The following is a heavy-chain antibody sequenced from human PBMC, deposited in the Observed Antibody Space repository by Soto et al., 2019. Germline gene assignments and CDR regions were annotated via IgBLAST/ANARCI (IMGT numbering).Heavy chain of an antibody. D-gene: IGHD2-21*02. Sequence: QMQLVQSGPEVNKPGTSVKVSCKASGFTFTRSAVQWVRQARGHRLAWIGWIVVGRGNTNYAEKFQKRVTITRDMSTSTAYMELSSLRSEDTAVYYGAAGRTYCGGDCYVDWGQGTLVTVSS. CDR2: IVVGRGNT. CDR1: GFTFTRSA. J-gene: IGHJ4*02. CDR3: AAGRTYCGGDCYVD. V-gene: IGHV1-58*01.